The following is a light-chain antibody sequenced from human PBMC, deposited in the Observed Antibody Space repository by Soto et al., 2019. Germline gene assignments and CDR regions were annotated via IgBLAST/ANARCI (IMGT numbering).Light chain of an antibody. CDR2: GAS. J-gene: IGKJ4*01. V-gene: IGKV3-15*01. CDR3: QQYNIWPPLT. CDR1: QSVRSN. Sequence: EIVMTQSPATLSVSPGERATLSCRASQSVRSNLAWYQQKPGLAPRLLIYGASTRATGIPARFSGSGSGTEFTLTISSLQSEDFAVYYCQQYNIWPPLTFGGGTQVEIK.